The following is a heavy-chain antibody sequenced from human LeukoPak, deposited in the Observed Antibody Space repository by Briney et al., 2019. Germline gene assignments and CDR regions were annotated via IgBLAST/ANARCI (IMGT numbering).Heavy chain of an antibody. CDR3: AKVGEYYDILTGYNYPVDY. J-gene: IGHJ4*02. CDR2: ISGSGGST. V-gene: IGHV3-23*01. CDR1: GFTFSNYG. Sequence: PGGSLRLSCAASGFTFSNYGIHWVRQAPGKGLEWVSAISGSGGSTYYADSVKGRFTISRDNSKNTLYLQMNSLRAEDTAVYYCAKVGEYYDILTGYNYPVDYWGQGTLVTVSS. D-gene: IGHD3-9*01.